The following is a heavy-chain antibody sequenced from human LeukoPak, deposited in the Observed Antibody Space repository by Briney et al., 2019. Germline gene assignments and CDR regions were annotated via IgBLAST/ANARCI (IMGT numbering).Heavy chain of an antibody. CDR1: GGSISTSSYY. D-gene: IGHD1/OR15-1a*01. CDR3: ARNSVYWNFDL. CDR2: IYYSGTT. Sequence: SETLSLTCTVSGGSISTSSYYWGWIRQPPGEGLEWIGSIYYSGTTYYNPSLKSRVTMSVDTSKTQFSLKVTSVTAADTAVYYCARNSVYWNFDLWGRGTLVSVSS. V-gene: IGHV4-39*01. J-gene: IGHJ2*01.